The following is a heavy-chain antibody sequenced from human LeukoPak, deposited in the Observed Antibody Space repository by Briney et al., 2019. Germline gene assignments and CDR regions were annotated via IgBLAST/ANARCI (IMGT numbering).Heavy chain of an antibody. J-gene: IGHJ6*03. CDR1: GGSISSSRYY. Sequence: PSETLSLTCTVSGGSISSSRYYWGWIRQPPGKGLEWIGSIYYSGSTYYNPSLKSRVTISVDTSKNQFSLKLSSVTAADTAVYYCAWSGHSTYYYYYMDVWGKGTTVTVSS. CDR3: AWSGHSTYYYYYMDV. CDR2: IYYSGST. V-gene: IGHV4-39*07. D-gene: IGHD3-3*01.